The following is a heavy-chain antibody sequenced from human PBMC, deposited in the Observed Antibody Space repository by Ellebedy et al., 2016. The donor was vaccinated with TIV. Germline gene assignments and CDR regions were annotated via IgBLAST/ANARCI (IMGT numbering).Heavy chain of an antibody. D-gene: IGHD3-16*01. CDR2: FYPRDSDT. Sequence: GESLKISCKGYGYNFADYWVAWLRQRPGQGLEWMAVFYPRDSDTVYSPSFQGQVTVSADKSTSTVYLQWNTLQASDSAMYYCARHFDGGSFEPWGQGTLVTVSS. CDR3: ARHFDGGSFEP. J-gene: IGHJ5*02. V-gene: IGHV5-51*01. CDR1: GYNFADYW.